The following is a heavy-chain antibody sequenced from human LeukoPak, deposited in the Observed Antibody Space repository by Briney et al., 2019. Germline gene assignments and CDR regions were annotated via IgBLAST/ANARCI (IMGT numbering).Heavy chain of an antibody. CDR1: VYTFEIYW. Sequence: PGGSLRLSCAPSVYTFEIYWMSGVPEAPEGGGEWVANIWKDGSEKKYVDSVKGRFTISRDNAKNSLYLKMNSLRADDTALYYCARDWERVEADSSDIWGQGTMVTVSS. D-gene: IGHD3-16*01. J-gene: IGHJ3*02. CDR3: ARDWERVEADSSDI. V-gene: IGHV3-7*04. CDR2: IWKDGSEK.